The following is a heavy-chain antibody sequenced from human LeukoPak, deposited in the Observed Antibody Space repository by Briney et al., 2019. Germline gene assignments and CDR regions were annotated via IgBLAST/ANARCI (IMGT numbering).Heavy chain of an antibody. CDR3: ARGIFYGGRNQYIWFDL. V-gene: IGHV4-34*01. J-gene: IGHJ5*02. CDR2: ISHSGSS. CDR1: GGPFRGFF. D-gene: IGHD4-23*01. Sequence: PSETLSLTCAVYGGPFRGFFWSWIRQAPGKGLEWIGEISHSGSSNYNPSLKSRITISVDTSKSQFSLRLTSVTAADTAVYYCARGIFYGGRNQYIWFDLWDQGTLVTVSS.